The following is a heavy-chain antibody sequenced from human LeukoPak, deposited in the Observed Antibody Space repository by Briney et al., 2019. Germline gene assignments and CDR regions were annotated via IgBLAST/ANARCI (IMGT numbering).Heavy chain of an antibody. J-gene: IGHJ4*02. CDR1: GYSFTSYW. V-gene: IGHV5-51*01. Sequence: GESLKISCKGSGYSFTSYWIGWVRQMPGKGLEWMGIIYPGDSDTRYSPSFQGQVTVSADKSISTAYLQWSSLKASDTAMYYCARQYSSGWHYFDYWGQGTLVTVSP. D-gene: IGHD6-19*01. CDR2: IYPGDSDT. CDR3: ARQYSSGWHYFDY.